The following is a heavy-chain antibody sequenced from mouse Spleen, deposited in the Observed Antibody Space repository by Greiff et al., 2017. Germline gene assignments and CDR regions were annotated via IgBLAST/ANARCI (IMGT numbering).Heavy chain of an antibody. V-gene: IGHV14-3*02. Sequence: VQLKESGAELVKPGASVKLSCTASGFNIKDTYMHWVKQRPEQGLEWIGRIDPANGNTKYDPKFQGKATITADTSSNTAYLQLSSLTSEDTAVYYCASALLHGGFAYWGQGTLVTVSA. CDR2: IDPANGNT. CDR3: ASALLHGGFAY. D-gene: IGHD1-1*01. J-gene: IGHJ3*01. CDR1: GFNIKDTY.